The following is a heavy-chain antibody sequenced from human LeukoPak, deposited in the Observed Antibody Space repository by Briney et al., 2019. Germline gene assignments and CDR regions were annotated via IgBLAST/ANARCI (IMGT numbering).Heavy chain of an antibody. CDR1: GYTFTSYG. CDR2: IIPIFGTA. CDR3: ARRIEMATTLSHGAFDI. D-gene: IGHD5-24*01. J-gene: IGHJ3*02. Sequence: SVKVSCKASGYTFTSYGISWVRPAPGQGLEWMGGIIPIFGTANYAQKFQGRVTITADKSTSTAYMELSSLRSEDTAVYYCARRIEMATTLSHGAFDIWGQGTMVTVSS. V-gene: IGHV1-69*06.